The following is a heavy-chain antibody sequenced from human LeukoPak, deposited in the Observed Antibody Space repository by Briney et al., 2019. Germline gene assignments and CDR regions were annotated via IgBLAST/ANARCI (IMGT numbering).Heavy chain of an antibody. CDR1: GGSISSGGYR. CDR3: AREMDAHPRIVV. Sequence: SETLSPTCAVSGGSISSGGYRWTWIRQYPGKGLEWIGYINYSGSTYYNPSLKSRVIISVDTSKNQFSLNLNSVTAADTAVYYCAREMDAHPRIVVWGQGTLVTVSS. V-gene: IGHV4-31*11. D-gene: IGHD2-21*01. J-gene: IGHJ1*01. CDR2: INYSGST.